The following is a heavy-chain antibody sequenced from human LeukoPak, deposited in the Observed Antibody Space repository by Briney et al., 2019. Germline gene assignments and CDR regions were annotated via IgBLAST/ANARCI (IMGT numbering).Heavy chain of an antibody. V-gene: IGHV4-61*01. CDR3: ARDHPLGASGMDV. J-gene: IGHJ6*02. D-gene: IGHD3-16*01. Sequence: SETLSLTCTVSGGSISSSSYYWSWIRQPPGKGLEWIGYIYYSGSTNYNPSLKSRVTISVDTSKNQFSLKLSSVTAADTAVYYCARDHPLGASGMDVWGQGTTVTVSS. CDR1: GGSISSSSYY. CDR2: IYYSGST.